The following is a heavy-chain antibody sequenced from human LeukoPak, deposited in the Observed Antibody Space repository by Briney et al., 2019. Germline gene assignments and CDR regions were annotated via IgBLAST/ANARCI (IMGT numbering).Heavy chain of an antibody. Sequence: SQTLSLTCSVSGGSISSGGYYWSWIRQHPGKGLEWIGYIYYSGSTYYNPSLRSRVTISVDTSKNQFSLKLSSVTAADTAVYYCARSYGSSGYCFDYWGQGTLVTVSS. J-gene: IGHJ4*02. CDR2: IYYSGST. D-gene: IGHD3-22*01. CDR1: GGSISSGGYY. CDR3: ARSYGSSGYCFDY. V-gene: IGHV4-31*03.